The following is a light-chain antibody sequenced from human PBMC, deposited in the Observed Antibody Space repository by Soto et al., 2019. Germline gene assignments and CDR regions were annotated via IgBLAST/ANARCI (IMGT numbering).Light chain of an antibody. V-gene: IGKV3-20*01. Sequence: IVLTQSPATLSLSPGERATLSCTASQHVTTTYIAWYQQKFGQAPRLLIYGAPTRATGTPDRFTGGGFGTDFTPTISRVEPEDFAVYYCHQYDSSFTFGGGTKVEMK. CDR2: GAP. CDR1: QHVTTTY. J-gene: IGKJ4*01. CDR3: HQYDSSFT.